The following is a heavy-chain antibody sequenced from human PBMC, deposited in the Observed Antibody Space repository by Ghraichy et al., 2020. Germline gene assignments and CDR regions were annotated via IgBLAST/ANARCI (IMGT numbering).Heavy chain of an antibody. CDR2: ISYDGSNK. CDR1: GFTFSSYA. J-gene: IGHJ4*02. D-gene: IGHD4-11*01. CDR3: ARGLQYRTST. Sequence: GGSLRLSCAASGFTFSSYAMHWVRQAPGKGLEWVAVISYDGSNKYYADSVKGRFTISRDNSKNTLYLQMNSLRAEDTAVYYCARGLQYRTSTWGQGTLVTVSS. V-gene: IGHV3-30*04.